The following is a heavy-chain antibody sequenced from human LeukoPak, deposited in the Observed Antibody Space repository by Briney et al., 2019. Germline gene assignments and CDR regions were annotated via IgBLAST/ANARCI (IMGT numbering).Heavy chain of an antibody. J-gene: IGHJ3*02. Sequence: PGGSLRLSCAASGFTFSSYWMHWVRQAPGKGLVWVSHIINDGSSTSYADSVKGRFTISRDNAKNSLYLQMNSLRAEDTAVYYCARHTYYDFWSGYYWPHDAFDIWGQGTMVTVSS. CDR3: ARHTYYDFWSGYYWPHDAFDI. CDR1: GFTFSSYW. D-gene: IGHD3-3*01. V-gene: IGHV3-74*01. CDR2: IINDGSST.